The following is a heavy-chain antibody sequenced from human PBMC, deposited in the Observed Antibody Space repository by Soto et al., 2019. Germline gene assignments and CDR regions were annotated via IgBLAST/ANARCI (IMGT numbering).Heavy chain of an antibody. V-gene: IGHV3-21*01. Sequence: GGSLRLSCTASGFTFSAYNMYWVRQAPGKGLEWVSYVSSSGTYIYYADSVKGRFTISRDNANNSLYLQMNSLRAEDTAVYYCARDFVAATGFFEYWGQGILVTVSS. J-gene: IGHJ4*02. CDR2: VSSSGTYI. CDR1: GFTFSAYN. D-gene: IGHD6-19*01. CDR3: ARDFVAATGFFEY.